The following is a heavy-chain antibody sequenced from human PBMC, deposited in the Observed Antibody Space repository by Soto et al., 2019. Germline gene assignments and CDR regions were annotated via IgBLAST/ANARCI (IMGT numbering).Heavy chain of an antibody. CDR2: INWNGGST. CDR1: GFTFDDYG. D-gene: IGHD3-16*02. CDR3: ARDKRTGYDYIWGSYRLDAFDI. J-gene: IGHJ3*02. Sequence: EVQLVESGGGVVRPGGSMRLSCAASGFTFDDYGMSWVRQAPGKGLEWVSGINWNGGSTGYADSVKGRFTISRDNAKNSLYLQMNSLRAEDTALYHCARDKRTGYDYIWGSYRLDAFDIWGQATMVTVSS. V-gene: IGHV3-20*01.